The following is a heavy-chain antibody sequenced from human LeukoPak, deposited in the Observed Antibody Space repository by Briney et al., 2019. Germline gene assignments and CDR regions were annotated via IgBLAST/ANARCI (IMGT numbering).Heavy chain of an antibody. J-gene: IGHJ1*01. CDR2: INPSGGST. V-gene: IGHV1-46*01. CDR3: ARMGHRYSGSSFGAYFQH. D-gene: IGHD1-26*01. Sequence: ASVKVSCKASGYTFTSYYMHWVRQAPGQGLEWMGIINPSGGSTSYAQKFQGRVTMTRDTSTSTVYMELSSLRSEDTAVYYCARMGHRYSGSSFGAYFQHWGQGTLVTVSS. CDR1: GYTFTSYY.